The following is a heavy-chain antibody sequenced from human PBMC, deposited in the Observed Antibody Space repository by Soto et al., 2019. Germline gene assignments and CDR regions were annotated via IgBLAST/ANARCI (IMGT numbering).Heavy chain of an antibody. Sequence: QVQLQESGPGLVKPSETLSLTCTVSGGSISSYYWSWIRQPPGKGLEWLGSIYYSGSSNYNPSRNNRCTIAVDTYKNHFSLKLSSVTAADTAVYYCARHYPSARVVAAPRIKFFDIWGQGTMVTVSS. J-gene: IGHJ3*02. D-gene: IGHD2-15*01. CDR2: IYYSGSS. CDR3: ARHYPSARVVAAPRIKFFDI. V-gene: IGHV4-59*08. CDR1: GGSISSYY.